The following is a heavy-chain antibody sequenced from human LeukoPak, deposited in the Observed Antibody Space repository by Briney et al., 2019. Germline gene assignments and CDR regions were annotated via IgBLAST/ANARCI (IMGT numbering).Heavy chain of an antibody. CDR1: GGSISIYY. J-gene: IGHJ6*03. CDR2: IYTSGST. CDR3: ARDYDFWSGYHPDYYYMDV. D-gene: IGHD3-3*01. V-gene: IGHV4-4*07. Sequence: PSETLSLTCTVSGGSISIYYWSWIRQPAGKGLEWIGRIYTSGSTNYNPSLKSRVTMSVDTSKNQFSLKLSSVTAADAAVYYCARDYDFWSGYHPDYYYMDVWGKGTTVTVSS.